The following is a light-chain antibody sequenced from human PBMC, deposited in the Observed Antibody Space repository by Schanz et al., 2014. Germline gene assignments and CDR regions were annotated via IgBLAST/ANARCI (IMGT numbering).Light chain of an antibody. V-gene: IGKV3-20*01. CDR3: QQFVKSRLT. Sequence: EIVLTQSPGSLSLSPGDRATLSCRASQSVSSSYLAWYQQKPGQAPRLLIYGASSRATGIPDRFSGSGSGTDFTLTISRLEPEDFAVYYCQQFVKSRLTFGGGTKVEIK. J-gene: IGKJ4*01. CDR1: QSVSSSY. CDR2: GAS.